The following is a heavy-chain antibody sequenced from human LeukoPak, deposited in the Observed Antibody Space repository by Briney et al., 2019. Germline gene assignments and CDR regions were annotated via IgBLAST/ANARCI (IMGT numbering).Heavy chain of an antibody. V-gene: IGHV1-69*01. Sequence: GSSVKVSCKASGGTFSSYAISWVRQAPGQGLEWMGGIIPIFGTANYAQKFQGRVTITADESTSTAHMELSSLRSEDTAVYYCASPDYGDYPEYFQHWGQGTLVTVSS. D-gene: IGHD4-17*01. CDR3: ASPDYGDYPEYFQH. CDR2: IIPIFGTA. CDR1: GGTFSSYA. J-gene: IGHJ1*01.